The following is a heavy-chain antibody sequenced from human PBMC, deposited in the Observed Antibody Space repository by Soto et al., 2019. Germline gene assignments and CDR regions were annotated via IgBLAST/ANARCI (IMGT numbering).Heavy chain of an antibody. CDR2: ISSSGSTI. J-gene: IGHJ5*02. Sequence: PGGSLRLSCAASGFTFSSYEMNCVRQAPWKGLEWVSYISSSGSTIYYADSVKGRFTISRDNAKNSLYLQMNSLRDEDTAVYYCAREARKSVVPAAILYWFDPWAQGTLVTVSS. V-gene: IGHV3-48*03. CDR3: AREARKSVVPAAILYWFDP. D-gene: IGHD2-2*02. CDR1: GFTFSSYE.